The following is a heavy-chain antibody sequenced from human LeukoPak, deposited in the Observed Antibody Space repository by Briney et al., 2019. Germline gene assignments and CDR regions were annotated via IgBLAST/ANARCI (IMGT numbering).Heavy chain of an antibody. V-gene: IGHV1-69*04. Sequence: GASVKVSCKASGGTFSSYAISWVRQAPGQGLEWMGRIIPILGIANYAQKFQGRVTITADKPTSTAYMELSSLRSEDTAVYYCARDSDSSSWYYANWGQGTLVTVSS. CDR3: ARDSDSSSWYYAN. CDR2: IIPILGIA. CDR1: GGTFSSYA. D-gene: IGHD6-13*01. J-gene: IGHJ4*02.